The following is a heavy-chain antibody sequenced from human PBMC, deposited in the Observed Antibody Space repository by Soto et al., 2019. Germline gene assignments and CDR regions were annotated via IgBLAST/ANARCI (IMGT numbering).Heavy chain of an antibody. D-gene: IGHD3-10*01. CDR1: GGSISSSYY. V-gene: IGHV4-59*08. CDR2: IYYSGST. Sequence: SETLSLTCAVSGGSISSSYYWSWIRQPPGKGLEWIGYIYYSGSTNYNPSLKSRVTISVDTSKNQFSLKLSSVTAADTAVYYCARRYGSFFDIWGQGTMVTVSS. CDR3: ARRYGSFFDI. J-gene: IGHJ3*02.